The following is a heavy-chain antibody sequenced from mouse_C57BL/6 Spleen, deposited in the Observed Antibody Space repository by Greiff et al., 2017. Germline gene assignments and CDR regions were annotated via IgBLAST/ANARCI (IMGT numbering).Heavy chain of an antibody. CDR2: IDPENGDT. CDR1: GFNIKDDY. Sequence: VQLQQSGAELVRPGASVKLSCTASGFNIKDDYMHWVKQRPEQGLEWIGWIDPENGDTEYASKFQGKATIAADTSSNTAYLQLSSLTSEDTAVYYCTTGGYYGSSYGAYWGQGTLVTVSA. J-gene: IGHJ3*01. V-gene: IGHV14-4*01. D-gene: IGHD1-1*01. CDR3: TTGGYYGSSYGAY.